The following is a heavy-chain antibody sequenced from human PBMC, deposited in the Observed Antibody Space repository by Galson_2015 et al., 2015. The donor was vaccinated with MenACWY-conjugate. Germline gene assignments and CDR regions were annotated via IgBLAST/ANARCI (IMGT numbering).Heavy chain of an antibody. Sequence: SLRLSCAASGFTFSSYWMHWVRQAPGKGLVWVSRINSDGSSTSYADSVKGRFTISRDNAKNTLYLQMNSLRAEDTAVYYCASGIAAANIDYWGQGTLVTVSS. V-gene: IGHV3-74*01. J-gene: IGHJ4*02. CDR2: INSDGSST. CDR1: GFTFSSYW. D-gene: IGHD6-13*01. CDR3: ASGIAAANIDY.